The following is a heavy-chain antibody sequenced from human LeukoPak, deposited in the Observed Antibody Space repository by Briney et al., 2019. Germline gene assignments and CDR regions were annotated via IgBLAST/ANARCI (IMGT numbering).Heavy chain of an antibody. CDR3: AKAIAGGGGFDY. Sequence: GGSLRLSCAASGFTVSSNYMSWVRQAPGKGLEWVSSISSSSSYIYYANSLKGRFTISRDNAKNSLYLQMNSLRAEDTAVYYCAKAIAGGGGFDYWGQGTLVTVSS. CDR2: ISSSSSYI. J-gene: IGHJ4*02. V-gene: IGHV3-21*01. CDR1: GFTVSSNY. D-gene: IGHD3-16*01.